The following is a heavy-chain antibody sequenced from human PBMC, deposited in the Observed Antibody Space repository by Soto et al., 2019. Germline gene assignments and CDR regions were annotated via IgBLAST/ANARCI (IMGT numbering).Heavy chain of an antibody. CDR2: IYYSGST. J-gene: IGHJ4*02. V-gene: IGHV4-39*01. Sequence: QLQLQESGPGLVKPSETLSLTCTVSGGSISSSSYYWGWIRQPPGKGLEWIGSIYYSGSTYYNPSLKSRVTLSVDTSKNQFSLKLSSVTAADTAVYYCARIVRTKGGRGVVVVAATGPDYWGQGTLVTVSS. CDR3: ARIVRTKGGRGVVVVAATGPDY. CDR1: GGSISSSSYY. D-gene: IGHD2-15*01.